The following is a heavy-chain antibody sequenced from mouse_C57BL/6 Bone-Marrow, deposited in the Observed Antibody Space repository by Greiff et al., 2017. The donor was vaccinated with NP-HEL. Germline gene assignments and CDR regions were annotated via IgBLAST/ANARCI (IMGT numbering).Heavy chain of an antibody. J-gene: IGHJ3*01. Sequence: QVQLQQPGAELVRPGTSVKLSCKASGYTFTSYWMHWVKQRPGQGLEWIGVIDPSDSYTNYNQKFKGKATLTVDKSSSTAYMQLSSLTSEDSAVYYCAREGMVTTGPWFAYWGQGTLVTVSA. CDR1: GYTFTSYW. V-gene: IGHV1-59*01. D-gene: IGHD2-2*01. CDR2: IDPSDSYT. CDR3: AREGMVTTGPWFAY.